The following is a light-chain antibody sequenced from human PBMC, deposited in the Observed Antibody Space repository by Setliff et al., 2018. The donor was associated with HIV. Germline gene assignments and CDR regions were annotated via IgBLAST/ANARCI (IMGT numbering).Light chain of an antibody. V-gene: IGLV2-14*01. CDR2: EVS. CDR3: SSYRSNNPYV. CDR1: SSDVGGYNY. J-gene: IGLJ1*01. Sequence: QSVLTQPPSASGSPGQSVTISCTGTSSDVGGYNYVSWYQQYPGKAPKLMIYEVSNRPSGVSNRFSGSKSGSTASLTISGLQAEDEAEYYCSSYRSNNPYVFGTGTKVTVL.